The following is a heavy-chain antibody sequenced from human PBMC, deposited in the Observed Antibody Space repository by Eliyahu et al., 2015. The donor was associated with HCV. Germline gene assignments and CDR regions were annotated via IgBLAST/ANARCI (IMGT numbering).Heavy chain of an antibody. J-gene: IGHJ3*02. D-gene: IGHD4-23*01. CDR1: GFTFXSXS. CDR2: ISSSSSYI. Sequence: EVQLVESGGGLVKPGGSLRLSCAASGFTFXSXSMXWVRQAPGKGLEWVSSISSSSSYIYXADSVKGRFTXSRDNAKNSLYLQMNSLRAEDTAVYYCARARGRNDYGGNHDAFDIWGQGTMVTVSS. V-gene: IGHV3-21*01. CDR3: ARARGRNDYGGNHDAFDI.